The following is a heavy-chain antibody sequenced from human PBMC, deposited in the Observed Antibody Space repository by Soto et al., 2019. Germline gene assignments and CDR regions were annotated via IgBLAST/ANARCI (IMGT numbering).Heavy chain of an antibody. V-gene: IGHV1-18*01. Sequence: QVHLVQSGAEVKKPGASVKVSCKTSGYTFTNYDINWVRQAPGQGLEWMGWISTYTGNTNYAQKLQGRVTMTTDTSTSTAYMELRSLRSDDTAVYYCAGGYYYGSGRPTPGGMDGWGQGTTVHVSS. CDR3: AGGYYYGSGRPTPGGMDG. D-gene: IGHD3-10*01. CDR2: ISTYTGNT. CDR1: GYTFTNYD. J-gene: IGHJ6*02.